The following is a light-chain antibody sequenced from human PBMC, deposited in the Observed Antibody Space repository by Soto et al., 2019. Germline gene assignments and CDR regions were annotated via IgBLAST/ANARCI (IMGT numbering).Light chain of an antibody. J-gene: IGKJ1*01. Sequence: DIQMTQSPSTLSASVGDRVTITCRASQSISSWLAWYQQKPGKAPKLLIYDASSLESGVPSRFSGSGSGTEFTLTIGRLDPEDFAVYYCLKYGSSPGWTFGPGTKVEIK. CDR1: QSISSW. CDR3: LKYGSSPGWT. CDR2: DAS. V-gene: IGKV1-5*01.